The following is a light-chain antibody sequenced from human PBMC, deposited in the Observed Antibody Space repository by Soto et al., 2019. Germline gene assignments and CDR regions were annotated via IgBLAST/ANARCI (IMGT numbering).Light chain of an antibody. V-gene: IGLV4-60*02. CDR1: SGHSSYI. Sequence: QLVLTQSPSASASLGSSVKLTCTLSSGHSSYIIAWHQQQPGKAPRYLMKLEGSGSYNKGSGVPDRFSGSSSGADRYLTISNLQFEDEADYYCETWDINTHVVFGGGTKLTVL. CDR2: LEGSGSY. J-gene: IGLJ2*01. CDR3: ETWDINTHVV.